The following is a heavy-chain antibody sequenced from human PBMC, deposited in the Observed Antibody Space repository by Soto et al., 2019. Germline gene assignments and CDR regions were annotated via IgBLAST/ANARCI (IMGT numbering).Heavy chain of an antibody. CDR2: MYNRGNT. D-gene: IGHD3-22*01. CDR3: ARDHHSFYDTSGYYPYFDY. J-gene: IGHJ4*02. V-gene: IGHV4-59*01. CDR1: GGPNSGYY. Sequence: SETLSLTCTVSGGPNSGYYWSWIRQSPGKGLEWISYMYNRGNTKYNPSLKSRVTISLDTSNNQFSLNLSSVTAADTAVYFCARDHHSFYDTSGYYPYFDYWGQGTLVNVSS.